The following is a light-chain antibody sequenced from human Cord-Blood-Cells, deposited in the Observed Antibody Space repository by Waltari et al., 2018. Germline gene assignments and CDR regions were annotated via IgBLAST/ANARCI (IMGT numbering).Light chain of an antibody. CDR1: QSVSSN. CDR3: QQYNNWPQS. J-gene: IGKJ2*03. V-gene: IGKV3-15*01. CDR2: GAS. Sequence: EIVMMQSPATRSVSPGGRATLSCRASQSVSSNLAWYQQKPGQAPRLLIYGASTRATGIPARFSGSGSGTEFTLTISSLQSEDFAVYYCQQYNNWPQSFGQGTKLEIK.